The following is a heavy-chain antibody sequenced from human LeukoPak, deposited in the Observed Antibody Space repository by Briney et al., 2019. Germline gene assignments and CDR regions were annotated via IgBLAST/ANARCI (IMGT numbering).Heavy chain of an antibody. V-gene: IGHV3-21*01. CDR3: ARGPGSGRNYNWFDP. J-gene: IGHJ5*02. D-gene: IGHD3-10*01. CDR1: GFTFSSYS. Sequence: GGSLRLSCAASGFTFSSYSMNWVRQAPGKGLEWVSSISGSSSSIYYADSVKGRFTISRDNAKNSLYLQMNSLRAEDTAVYYCARGPGSGRNYNWFDPWGQGTLVTVSS. CDR2: ISGSSSSI.